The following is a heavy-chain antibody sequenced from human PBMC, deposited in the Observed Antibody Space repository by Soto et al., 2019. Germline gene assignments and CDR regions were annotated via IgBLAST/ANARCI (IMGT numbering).Heavy chain of an antibody. CDR2: IWYDGSNK. V-gene: IGHV3-33*01. CDR3: ARDLGGYCSGGSCYRG. Sequence: QVQLVESGGGVVQPGRSLRLSCAASGFTFSSYGMHWVRQAPGKGLEWVAVIWYDGSNKYYADSVKGRFTISRDNSKNTLYLQMNSLRAEDTAVYYCARDLGGYCSGGSCYRGWGQGTLVTVSS. CDR1: GFTFSSYG. J-gene: IGHJ4*02. D-gene: IGHD2-15*01.